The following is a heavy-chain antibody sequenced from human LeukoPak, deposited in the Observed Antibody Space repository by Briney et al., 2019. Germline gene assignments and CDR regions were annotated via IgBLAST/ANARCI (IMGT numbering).Heavy chain of an antibody. Sequence: GGSLRLSCAASGITFSSYGMSWVRQAPGKGLEWVSVISGSGGSTYYADSVKGRFTISRDNSKNTLYLQMNSLRAEDTAVYYCASLDYGTFDYWGQGTLVTVSS. D-gene: IGHD4-17*01. J-gene: IGHJ4*02. CDR3: ASLDYGTFDY. CDR1: GITFSSYG. V-gene: IGHV3-23*01. CDR2: ISGSGGST.